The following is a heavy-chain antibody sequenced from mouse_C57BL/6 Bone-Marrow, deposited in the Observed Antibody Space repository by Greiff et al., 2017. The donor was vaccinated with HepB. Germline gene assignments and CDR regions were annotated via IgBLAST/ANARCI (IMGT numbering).Heavy chain of an antibody. V-gene: IGHV5-9-1*02. CDR2: ISSGGDYI. Sequence: DVQLVESGEGLVKPGGSLKLSCAASGFTFSSYAMSWVRQTPEKRLEWVAYISSGGDYIYYADTVKGRFTISRDNARNTLYLQMSSLKSEDTAMYYCTREYYYGSSHYYAMDYWGQGTSVTVSS. CDR3: TREYYYGSSHYYAMDY. D-gene: IGHD1-1*01. J-gene: IGHJ4*01. CDR1: GFTFSSYA.